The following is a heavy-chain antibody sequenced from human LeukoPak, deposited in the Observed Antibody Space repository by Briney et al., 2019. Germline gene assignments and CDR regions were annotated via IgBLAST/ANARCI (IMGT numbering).Heavy chain of an antibody. V-gene: IGHV1-69*11. J-gene: IGHJ3*02. CDR1: GGTFSTYS. CDR2: IIPILSQS. Sequence: SVKVSCKASGGTFSTYSINWARQAPGQGLEWMGRIIPILSQSDYAQKSQGTVSITADEFTETAYMELSSLRSDDTAVYYCATGGAYRDAFDIWGQGTMVTVSS. D-gene: IGHD3-10*01. CDR3: ATGGAYRDAFDI.